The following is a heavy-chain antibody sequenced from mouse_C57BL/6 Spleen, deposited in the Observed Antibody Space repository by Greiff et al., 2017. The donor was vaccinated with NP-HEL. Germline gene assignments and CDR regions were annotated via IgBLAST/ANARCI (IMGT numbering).Heavy chain of an antibody. CDR2: IWGDGGT. CDR1: GFSLTSYG. Sequence: VQRVESGPGLVAPSQSLSITCTVSGFSLTSYGVSWVRQPPGKGLEWLGVIWGDGGTTYHSALISRLSISNDNSKSQVFLKLNSVQTEDTATYYCAKVGGAMDYWGQGTSVTVSS. V-gene: IGHV2-3*01. CDR3: AKVGGAMDY. J-gene: IGHJ4*01.